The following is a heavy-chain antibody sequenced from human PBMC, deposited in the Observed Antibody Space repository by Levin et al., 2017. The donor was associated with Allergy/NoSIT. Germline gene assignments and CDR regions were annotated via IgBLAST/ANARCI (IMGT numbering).Heavy chain of an antibody. J-gene: IGHJ4*02. CDR2: IDPSDSYT. D-gene: IGHD2-8*02. Sequence: NPGGSLRLSCKGSGYSFTSYWISWVRQMPGKGLEWMGRIDPSDSYTNYSPSFQGHVTISADKSISTAYLQWSSLKASDTAMYYCARRPRVADGTPYDYWGQGTLVTVSS. CDR1: GYSFTSYW. V-gene: IGHV5-10-1*01. CDR3: ARRPRVADGTPYDY.